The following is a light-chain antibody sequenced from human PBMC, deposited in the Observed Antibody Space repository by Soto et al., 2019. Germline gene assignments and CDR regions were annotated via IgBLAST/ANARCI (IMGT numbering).Light chain of an antibody. J-gene: IGKJ3*01. Sequence: DIQMTQSPPSLSASVGVRVTITCRASQNIREYLNWYQQKPGKAPKLLIYAASTLQSGAPSRFSGSGSGSAFTLTISSLQPEDFATYYCQQSFTSPFFTFGPGTKVD. CDR3: QQSFTSPFFT. V-gene: IGKV1-39*01. CDR2: AAS. CDR1: QNIREY.